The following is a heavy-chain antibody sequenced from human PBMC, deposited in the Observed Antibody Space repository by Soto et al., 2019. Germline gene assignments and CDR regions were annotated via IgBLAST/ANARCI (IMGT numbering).Heavy chain of an antibody. Sequence: SETLSLTCTASGGSITSSSHFWGWVRQPPGKWLEWIGTIYFTGNTYYTPSLKSRLTMSIDTSKNEFSLRLNSVTAADTAVYYCAGQTFTIAAASYGRSNWFDPWGPGTLVTVPQ. V-gene: IGHV4-39*01. J-gene: IGHJ5*02. D-gene: IGHD6-25*01. CDR2: IYFTGNT. CDR1: GGSITSSSHF. CDR3: AGQTFTIAAASYGRSNWFDP.